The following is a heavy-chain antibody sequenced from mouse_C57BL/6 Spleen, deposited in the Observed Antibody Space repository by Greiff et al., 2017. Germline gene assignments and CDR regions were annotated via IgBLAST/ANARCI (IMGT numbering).Heavy chain of an antibody. CDR1: GYSFTDYN. D-gene: IGHD1-1*01. J-gene: IGHJ2*01. CDR2: INPNYGTT. CDR3: ARADYYGSSYPDY. V-gene: IGHV1-39*01. Sequence: VQLQQSGPELVKPGASVKISCKASGYSFTDYNMNWVKQSNGKSLEWIGVINPNYGTTSYNQKFKSKDTLTVDKSSSTAYMQLSSLTSEDSAVYYCARADYYGSSYPDYWGQGTTLTVAS.